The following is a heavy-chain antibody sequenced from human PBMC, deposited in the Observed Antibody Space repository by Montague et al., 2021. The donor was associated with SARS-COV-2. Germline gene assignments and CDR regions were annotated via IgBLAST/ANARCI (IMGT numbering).Heavy chain of an antibody. Sequence: SETLSLTCTVSGGSISSTSYYWGWIRQPPGKGLVWIGSISYSGSTYYKSSLKSRVAISVDTAKSRFSLRLSSVTAADTAVYYCARHITGSGNAFDIWGQGTKGTVSS. V-gene: IGHV4-39*01. CDR1: GGSISSTSYY. CDR3: ARHITGSGNAFDI. J-gene: IGHJ3*02. D-gene: IGHD3-10*01. CDR2: ISYSGST.